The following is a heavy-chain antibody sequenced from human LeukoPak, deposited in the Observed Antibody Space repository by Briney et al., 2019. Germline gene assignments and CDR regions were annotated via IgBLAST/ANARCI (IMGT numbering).Heavy chain of an antibody. D-gene: IGHD5-24*01. V-gene: IGHV4-34*01. CDR1: GGSFSGYY. Sequence: SETLSLTCAVYGGSFSGYYWSWIRQPPGKGLEWIGEINHSGSTNYNPSLKSRVTISVDTSKNQFSLNLNSVTAADTAVYYCARDGGYNNYNWFDPWGQGTLVTVSS. CDR3: ARDGGYNNYNWFDP. J-gene: IGHJ5*02. CDR2: INHSGST.